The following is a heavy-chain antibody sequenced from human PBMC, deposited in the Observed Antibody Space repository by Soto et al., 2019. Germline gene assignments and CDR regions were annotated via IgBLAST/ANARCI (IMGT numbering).Heavy chain of an antibody. D-gene: IGHD2-2*02. V-gene: IGHV3-30-3*01. CDR1: GFTFSSYA. J-gene: IGHJ6*02. CDR3: ARGVLVPAAIVYYYGMDV. CDR2: ISYDGSNK. Sequence: PGGSLRLSCAASGFTFSSYAMSRVRQAPGKGLEWVAVISYDGSNKYYADSVKGRFTISRDNSKNTLYLQMNSLRVEDTAVYYCARGVLVPAAIVYYYGMDVWGQGTTVTVS.